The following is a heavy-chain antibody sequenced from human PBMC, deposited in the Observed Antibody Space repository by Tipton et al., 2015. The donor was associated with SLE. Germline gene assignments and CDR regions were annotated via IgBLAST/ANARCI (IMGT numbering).Heavy chain of an antibody. Sequence: TLSLTCLVPGGSISSLNYYWGRVRQTPGKGLEWIGANYYTGRSNTYYNPSLESRVTISVDASKNQFSLKLSSVTAADTAMYYCAREGPQGDAFHIWGQGTVVTVSS. CDR3: AREGPQGDAFHI. V-gene: IGHV4-39*07. CDR2: NYYTGRSNT. D-gene: IGHD1-14*01. J-gene: IGHJ3*02. CDR1: GGSISSLNYY.